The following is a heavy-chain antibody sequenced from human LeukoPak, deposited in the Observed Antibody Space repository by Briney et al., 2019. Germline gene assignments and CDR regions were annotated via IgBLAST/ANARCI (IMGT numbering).Heavy chain of an antibody. D-gene: IGHD6-13*01. CDR2: ISYDGSDK. CDR3: AKGWRYASSWYSDGMDV. Sequence: QAGGSLRLSCAASGFSFSTYGMHWVRQAPGQGLEWVAVISYDGSDKYYADSVKGRFTISRDDSKNTVHLQMNSLRPEDTAVYFCAKGWRYASSWYSDGMDVWGQGTTVTVSS. CDR1: GFSFSTYG. J-gene: IGHJ6*02. V-gene: IGHV3-30*18.